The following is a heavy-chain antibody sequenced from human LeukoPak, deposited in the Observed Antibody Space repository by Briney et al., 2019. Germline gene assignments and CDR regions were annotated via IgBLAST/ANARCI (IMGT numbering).Heavy chain of an antibody. Sequence: PGGSLRLSCAASGFTFSSYSMNWVRQAPGKGLEWVSSISSSSSYIYYADSVKGRFTISRDNAKNSLYLQMNSLRAEDTAVYYCARAYCSSTSCAIFDYWGQGTLVTVSS. J-gene: IGHJ4*02. CDR1: GFTFSSYS. V-gene: IGHV3-21*01. CDR2: ISSSSSYI. CDR3: ARAYCSSTSCAIFDY. D-gene: IGHD2-2*01.